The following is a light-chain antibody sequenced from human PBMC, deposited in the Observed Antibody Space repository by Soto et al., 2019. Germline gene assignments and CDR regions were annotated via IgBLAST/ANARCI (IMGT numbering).Light chain of an antibody. CDR3: QQDNTWPPT. V-gene: IGKV3-15*01. J-gene: IGKJ2*01. CDR2: GAS. Sequence: EIVMTQSPATLSVSPGERATLSCRASQSVSSNFAWYQQKNRQAPRLLIYGASTRAAGIPASFSGSGSRTDSTPTISRLQSDAVAVYYCQQDNTWPPTFGQGTKLEIK. CDR1: QSVSSN.